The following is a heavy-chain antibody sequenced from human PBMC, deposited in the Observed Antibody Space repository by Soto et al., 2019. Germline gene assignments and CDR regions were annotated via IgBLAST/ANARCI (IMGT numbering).Heavy chain of an antibody. D-gene: IGHD6-19*01. CDR1: GFSLRTYG. Sequence: LRLSCAASGFSLRTYGMHWLRRAPGKGLEWVAFIWYDGTKKFYANSVKGRSTISKDNSNNILYLQMSGLRVEDTAVYYCARDVLTAVAGSVNWFDPWGQGTLVTVSS. CDR2: IWYDGTKK. J-gene: IGHJ5*02. CDR3: ARDVLTAVAGSVNWFDP. V-gene: IGHV3-33*01.